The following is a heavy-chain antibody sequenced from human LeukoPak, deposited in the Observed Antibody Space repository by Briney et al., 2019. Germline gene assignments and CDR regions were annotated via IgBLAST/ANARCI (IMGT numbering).Heavy chain of an antibody. CDR3: ATPYCGTISCLDVFDI. V-gene: IGHV4-31*03. CDR2: MYYSGTT. CDR1: GVSISSDKYY. Sequence: PSETLSLTCSVSGVSISSDKYYWAWFRQRPGKGLEWIGYMYYSGTTSHNPSLKSRVSISVDTSRSQFSPKLSSVTAADTAVYYCATPYCGTISCLDVFDIWGQGTMVTVSS. D-gene: IGHD2-21*01. J-gene: IGHJ3*02.